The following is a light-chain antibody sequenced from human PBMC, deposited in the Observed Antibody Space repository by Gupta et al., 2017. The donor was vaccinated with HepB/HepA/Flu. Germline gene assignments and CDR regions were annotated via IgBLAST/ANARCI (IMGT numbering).Light chain of an antibody. J-gene: IGKJ2*04. CDR3: QQYLDWPRCS. Sequence: EIVMTQSPATLSVSPGGRVTLSCRASQSVSSHLAWYQQKPGQAPRLLISGASTRATAIPARFSGSGSGTEFTLTISSLQSEDSAVYYGQQYLDWPRCSFGQGTKLEIK. CDR2: GAS. CDR1: QSVSSH. V-gene: IGKV3-15*01.